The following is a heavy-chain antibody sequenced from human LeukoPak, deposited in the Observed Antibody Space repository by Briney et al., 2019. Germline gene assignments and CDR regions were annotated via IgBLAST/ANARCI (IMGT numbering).Heavy chain of an antibody. CDR2: ISADNGNT. V-gene: IGHV1-18*01. CDR3: ARGYDFWSGYYPFDY. Sequence: ASVKVSCKASGYSLTSYGINWVRQAPGQGLEWMGWISADNGNTNYAQKLQGRVTMTKDTSTKTASMELTSLRSDDTAVYYCARGYDFWSGYYPFDYWGLGTLVTVSS. J-gene: IGHJ4*02. CDR1: GYSLTSYG. D-gene: IGHD3-3*01.